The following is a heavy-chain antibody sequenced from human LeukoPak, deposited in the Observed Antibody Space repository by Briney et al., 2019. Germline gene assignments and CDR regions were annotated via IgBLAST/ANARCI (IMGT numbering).Heavy chain of an antibody. V-gene: IGHV1-69*05. J-gene: IGHJ4*02. CDR3: ASARYSSGWSPNFDY. CDR2: IIPIFGTA. CDR1: GGTFSSYA. Sequence: SVKVSCKASGGTFSSYAISWVRQAPGQGLEWMGGIIPIFGTANYAQKFQGRVTITTDESTSTAYMELSSLRSEDTAVYYCASARYSSGWSPNFDYWGQGTLVTVS. D-gene: IGHD6-19*01.